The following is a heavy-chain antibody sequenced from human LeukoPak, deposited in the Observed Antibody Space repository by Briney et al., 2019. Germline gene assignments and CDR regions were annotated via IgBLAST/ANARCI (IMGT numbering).Heavy chain of an antibody. CDR2: IYYSGST. V-gene: IGHV4-59*01. J-gene: IGHJ4*02. Sequence: PSETLSLTCTVSGGSIGSYYWSWIRQPPGKGLEWIGYIYYSGSTNYNPSLKSRVTISVDTSKNQFSLKLSSVTAADTAVYYCARLSEGDFWSGYYDHYFDYWGQGTLVTVSS. CDR3: ARLSEGDFWSGYYDHYFDY. D-gene: IGHD3-3*01. CDR1: GGSIGSYY.